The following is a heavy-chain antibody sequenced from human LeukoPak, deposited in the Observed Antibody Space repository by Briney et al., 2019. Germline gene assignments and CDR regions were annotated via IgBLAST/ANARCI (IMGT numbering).Heavy chain of an antibody. CDR3: ARLRDSSGWYDAFDI. D-gene: IGHD6-19*01. J-gene: IGHJ3*02. Sequence: GGSLRLSCAASGFTFSSYGMHWVRQAPGKGLEWVAVIWYDGSNKYYADSVKGRFTISRDNSKNTLYLQMNSLRAEDTAVYYCARLRDSSGWYDAFDIWDQGTMVTVSS. V-gene: IGHV3-33*01. CDR2: IWYDGSNK. CDR1: GFTFSSYG.